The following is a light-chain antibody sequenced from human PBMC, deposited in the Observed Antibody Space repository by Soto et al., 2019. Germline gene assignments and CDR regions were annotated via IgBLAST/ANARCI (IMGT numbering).Light chain of an antibody. J-gene: IGKJ4*01. CDR2: DAS. Sequence: ETVLTQSPGTLSLSPGERASLSCRASQSISGRYLAWYQQKPGQAPRLLIYDASSRATGIPDRFSGSGSGTDFILTISRLEPEDVAVCYCQQYGSSPLTFGGGTKVEIK. CDR3: QQYGSSPLT. V-gene: IGKV3-20*01. CDR1: QSISGRY.